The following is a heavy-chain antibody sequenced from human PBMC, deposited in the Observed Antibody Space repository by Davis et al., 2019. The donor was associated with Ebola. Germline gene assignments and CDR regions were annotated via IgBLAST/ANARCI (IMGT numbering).Heavy chain of an antibody. D-gene: IGHD1/OR15-1a*01. CDR2: IRSSGSIT. J-gene: IGHJ3*02. CDR1: GFTLSDYY. Sequence: LSLTCAASGFTLSDYYMSWIRQAPGKGLEWGSFIRSSGSITHYADSVKGRFPMSRDNAKNSLYLQMNSLRVEDTAVYYCVREMAETTIIYIDVFDIWGQGTMVTVSS. CDR3: VREMAETTIIYIDVFDI. V-gene: IGHV3-11*04.